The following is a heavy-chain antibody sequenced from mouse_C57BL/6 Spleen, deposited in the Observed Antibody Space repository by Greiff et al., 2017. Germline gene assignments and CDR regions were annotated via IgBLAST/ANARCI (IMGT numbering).Heavy chain of an antibody. CDR2: IDPSDSNT. CDR3: ARTSVTTVVEGFGG. CDR1: GYTFTSYW. V-gene: IGHV1-50*01. Sequence: QVQLQQPGAELVKPGASVKLSCKASGYTFTSYWMQWVKQRPGQGLEWIGEIDPSDSNTNYNQKFKGKATLTVDTSSSTAYMQLSSLTSEDSAVYYCARTSVTTVVEGFGGRGQGATLTASS. J-gene: IGHJ2*01. D-gene: IGHD1-1*01.